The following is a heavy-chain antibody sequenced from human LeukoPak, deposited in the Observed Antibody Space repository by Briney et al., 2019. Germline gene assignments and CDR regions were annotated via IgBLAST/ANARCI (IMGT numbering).Heavy chain of an antibody. Sequence: GASVKVSCKASGYTFTSYDINWVRQATGQGLEWMGWMNPNSGNTGYAQKFQGRVTMTRNTSISTAYMELSSLRSEDTAVYYCAKDIGNYYGSGSWFDPWGQGTLVTVSS. CDR2: MNPNSGNT. V-gene: IGHV1-8*01. CDR3: AKDIGNYYGSGSWFDP. J-gene: IGHJ5*02. D-gene: IGHD3-10*01. CDR1: GYTFTSYD.